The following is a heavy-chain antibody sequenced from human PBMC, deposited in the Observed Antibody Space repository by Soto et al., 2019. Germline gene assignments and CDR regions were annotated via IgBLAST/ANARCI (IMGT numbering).Heavy chain of an antibody. Sequence: EASVKVSCKASGYTFTSLDINWMRQATGQGLEWMGWMSPNSGNTGYAQKFQGRVTMTRDTSISTAYMELTGLTSDDTAVYYCARGINAGVDYWGQGTLVTVSS. CDR2: MSPNSGNT. CDR1: GYTFTSLD. D-gene: IGHD2-8*02. V-gene: IGHV1-8*01. J-gene: IGHJ4*02. CDR3: ARGINAGVDY.